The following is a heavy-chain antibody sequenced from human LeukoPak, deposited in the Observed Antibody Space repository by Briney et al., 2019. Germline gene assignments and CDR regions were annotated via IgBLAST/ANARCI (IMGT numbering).Heavy chain of an antibody. J-gene: IGHJ4*02. D-gene: IGHD3-10*01. V-gene: IGHV3-48*03. CDR3: ARAFGKPFDY. CDR1: GFTFSSYE. Sequence: PGGSLRLSCAASGFTFSSYEMNWVRQAPGKGLEWVSYISSSGSTIYYADSVKGRFTISRDNAKNSLYLQMNSLRAEDTPVYYCARAFGKPFDYWGQGTLVTVSS. CDR2: ISSSGSTI.